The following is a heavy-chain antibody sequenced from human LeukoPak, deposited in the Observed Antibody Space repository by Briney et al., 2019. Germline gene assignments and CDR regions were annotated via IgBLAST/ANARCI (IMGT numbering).Heavy chain of an antibody. Sequence: GGSLRLSCAASGFTFRDYYMGWIRQAPGKGLEWISYISSSGSTIYYAESMKGRFTISRDNAKNSVYLQMNSLRAEDTAVYYCAKHYDNSNYGLDYWGQGTLVTVSS. CDR1: GFTFRDYY. J-gene: IGHJ4*02. D-gene: IGHD4-11*01. CDR2: ISSSGSTI. CDR3: AKHYDNSNYGLDY. V-gene: IGHV3-11*01.